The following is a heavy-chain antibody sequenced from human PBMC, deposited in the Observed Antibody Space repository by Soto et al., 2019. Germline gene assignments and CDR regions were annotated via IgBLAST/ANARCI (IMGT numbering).Heavy chain of an antibody. CDR3: AREHCSSTSCYDAFDI. J-gene: IGHJ3*02. Sequence: ASVKVSCKASGYTFTSYGISWVRQAPGQGLEWMGWISAYNGNTNYAQKLQGRVTMTTDTSTSTAYMELRSLRSDDTAVYYCAREHCSSTSCYDAFDIWGQGTMVTVSS. CDR2: ISAYNGNT. CDR1: GYTFTSYG. D-gene: IGHD2-2*01. V-gene: IGHV1-18*01.